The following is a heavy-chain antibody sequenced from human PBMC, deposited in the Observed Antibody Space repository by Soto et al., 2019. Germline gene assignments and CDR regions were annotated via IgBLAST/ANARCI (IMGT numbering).Heavy chain of an antibody. V-gene: IGHV3-66*01. D-gene: IGHD4-17*01. Sequence: EVQLVESGGGLVQPGGSLRLSCAASGFTVSSNYMSWVRQAPGKGLGWVSVIYSGGSTYYADSVKGRFTISRDNSKNTLYLQMNRLRAEDTAVYYCARGGFYGEGYFDYWGQGTLVTVSS. CDR1: GFTVSSNY. CDR2: IYSGGST. CDR3: ARGGFYGEGYFDY. J-gene: IGHJ4*02.